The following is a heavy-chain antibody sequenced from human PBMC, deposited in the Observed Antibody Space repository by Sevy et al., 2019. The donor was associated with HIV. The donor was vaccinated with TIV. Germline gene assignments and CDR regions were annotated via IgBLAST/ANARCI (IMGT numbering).Heavy chain of an antibody. Sequence: SQTLSLTCAISGDSVSGHSAAWNWIRQSPSRGLEWLGRTYYRSKWYTDFAVSVKSRITINPDTSKNQFSLHLNSVTPXXTAMYYCARGGSAVTGTTFVLAFDIWGQGTMVTVSS. CDR3: ARGGSAVTGTTFVLAFDI. CDR2: TYYRSKWYT. CDR1: GDSVSGHSAA. V-gene: IGHV6-1*01. D-gene: IGHD1-20*01. J-gene: IGHJ3*02.